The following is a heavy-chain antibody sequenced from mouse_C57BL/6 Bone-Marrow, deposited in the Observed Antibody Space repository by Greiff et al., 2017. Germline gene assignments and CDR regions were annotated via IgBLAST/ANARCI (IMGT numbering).Heavy chain of an antibody. CDR2: IDPSDSST. D-gene: IGHD2-3*01. V-gene: IGHV1-69*01. CDR3: ARSFDGYWYFDV. J-gene: IGHJ1*03. Sequence: QVQLKQPGAELVMPGASVKLSCKASGYTFTSYWMHWVKQRPGRGLEWIGEIDPSDSSTNYNQKFKGKSTLTVDKSSSTAYMQLSSLTSEDSAVYYCARSFDGYWYFDVWGTGTTVTVSS. CDR1: GYTFTSYW.